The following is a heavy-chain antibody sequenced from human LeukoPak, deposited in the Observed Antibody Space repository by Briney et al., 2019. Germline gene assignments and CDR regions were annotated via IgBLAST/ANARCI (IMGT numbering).Heavy chain of an antibody. J-gene: IGHJ4*02. CDR2: ISYDGSNK. D-gene: IGHD1-26*01. CDR3: TRVVVGGSYQFEYYFDY. Sequence: GGSLRLSCAASGFTFSSYGMHWVRQAPGKGLEWVAVISYDGSNKYYADSVKGRFTISRDNSKNTLYLQMNSLKTEDTAVYYCTRVVVGGSYQFEYYFDYWGQGTLVTVSS. V-gene: IGHV3-30*03. CDR1: GFTFSSYG.